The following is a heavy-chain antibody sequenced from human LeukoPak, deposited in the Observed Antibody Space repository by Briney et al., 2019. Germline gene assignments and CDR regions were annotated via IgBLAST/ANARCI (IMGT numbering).Heavy chain of an antibody. J-gene: IGHJ4*02. CDR2: ISAYNGNT. Sequence: ASVKVSCKASGYTFTSYGISWVRQAPGQGLEWMGWISAYNGNTNYAQKLQGRVTMTTDTSTSTAYMELRSLRSDDTAVYYCARQPFIVGVAPHFDSWGRGTLVTVPS. D-gene: IGHD1-26*01. V-gene: IGHV1-18*01. CDR3: ARQPFIVGVAPHFDS. CDR1: GYTFTSYG.